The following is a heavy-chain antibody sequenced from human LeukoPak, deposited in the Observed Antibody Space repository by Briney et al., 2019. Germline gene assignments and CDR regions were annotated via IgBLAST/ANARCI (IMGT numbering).Heavy chain of an antibody. Sequence: PSETLSLTCTVSGGSISSYYWSWIRQPPGNGLEWIGYIYYSGSTNYNPSLKSRVTISVDTSKNQFSLKLSSVTAADTAVYYCARDRRVYDFWSGYPLGYYGMDVWGQGTTVTVSS. V-gene: IGHV4-59*01. CDR2: IYYSGST. CDR1: GGSISSYY. D-gene: IGHD3-3*01. J-gene: IGHJ6*02. CDR3: ARDRRVYDFWSGYPLGYYGMDV.